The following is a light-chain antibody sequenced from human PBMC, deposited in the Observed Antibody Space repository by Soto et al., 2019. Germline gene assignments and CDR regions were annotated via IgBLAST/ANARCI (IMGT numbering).Light chain of an antibody. J-gene: IGKJ1*01. CDR2: GAS. CDR3: QQYNNWPQV. V-gene: IGKV3-20*01. CDR1: QSVSSSY. Sequence: EIVLTQSPGTLSLSPGERATLSCRASQSVSSSYLAWYQQKPGQAPRLLIYGASNRATGIPDRFSGSGSGTDFTLTISSLQSEDFAVYYCQQYNNWPQVFGQGTKVDIK.